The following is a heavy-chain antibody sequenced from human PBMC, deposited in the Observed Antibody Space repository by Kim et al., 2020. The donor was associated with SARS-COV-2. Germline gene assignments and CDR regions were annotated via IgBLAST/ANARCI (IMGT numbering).Heavy chain of an antibody. Sequence: ASVKVSCKASGYTFTGYYMHWVRQAPGQGLEWMGWINPNSGGTNYAQKFQGRVTMTRDTSISTAYMELSRLRSDDTAVYYCAREGEYSSPNWFDPWGQGTLVTVSS. D-gene: IGHD6-6*01. J-gene: IGHJ5*02. CDR3: AREGEYSSPNWFDP. CDR2: INPNSGGT. V-gene: IGHV1-2*02. CDR1: GYTFTGYY.